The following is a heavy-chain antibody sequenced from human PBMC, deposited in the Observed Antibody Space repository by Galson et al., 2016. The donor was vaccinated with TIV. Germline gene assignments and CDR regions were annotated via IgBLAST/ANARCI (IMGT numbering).Heavy chain of an antibody. J-gene: IGHJ6*02. CDR3: ARQLGAGGVTLFGLGV. V-gene: IGHV1-69*10. CDR1: GGTFSSHG. D-gene: IGHD3-10*01. CDR2: IIPMLGIP. Sequence: SVKVSCKASGGTFSSHGFTWVRQAPGQGLEWMGGIIPMLGIPKYAQKFQGRVTITADESTTTAYMELRSLRFADTAVYFCARQLGAGGVTLFGLGVWGQGTTVTVSS.